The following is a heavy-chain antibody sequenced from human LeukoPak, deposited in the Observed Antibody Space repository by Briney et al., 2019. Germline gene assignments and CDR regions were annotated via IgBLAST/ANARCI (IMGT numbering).Heavy chain of an antibody. CDR1: GFTFSNYG. D-gene: IGHD4-11*01. V-gene: IGHV3-23*01. Sequence: GGSLRLSCAASGFTFSNYGMSWVRQAPGKGLEWVSAISGSGGSTYYADSVKGRFTISRDNAKSSLYLQMNSLRADDTAVYYCARERGLQQSYFDYWGQGALVTVSS. CDR2: ISGSGGST. J-gene: IGHJ4*02. CDR3: ARERGLQQSYFDY.